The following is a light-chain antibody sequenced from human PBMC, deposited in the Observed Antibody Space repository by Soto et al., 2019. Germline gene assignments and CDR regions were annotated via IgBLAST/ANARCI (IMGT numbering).Light chain of an antibody. J-gene: IGKJ1*01. CDR2: SAS. CDR3: QKYDSAPRT. V-gene: IGKV1-27*01. CDR1: QGINNY. Sequence: DIQMTQSPSSLSASVGDSVTITCRASQGINNYLAWYQHKPGKVPVLLIYSASTLKSGVPSRFSGRGAGTYFTLTISSLQPEDVATYYCQKYDSAPRTFGQGTKVDIK.